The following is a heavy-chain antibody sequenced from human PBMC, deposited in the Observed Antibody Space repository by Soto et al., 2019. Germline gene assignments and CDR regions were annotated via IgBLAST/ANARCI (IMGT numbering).Heavy chain of an antibody. Sequence: GLDLEWLALIYWDDDKRYSPSLKSRLTITKDTSKNQVVLTMTNMDPVDTATYYCAHLSNYEPRFGVVIIRRWFDPWGQGTLVTVSS. J-gene: IGHJ5*02. CDR3: AHLSNYEPRFGVVIIRRWFDP. V-gene: IGHV2-5*02. CDR2: IYWDDDK. D-gene: IGHD3-3*01.